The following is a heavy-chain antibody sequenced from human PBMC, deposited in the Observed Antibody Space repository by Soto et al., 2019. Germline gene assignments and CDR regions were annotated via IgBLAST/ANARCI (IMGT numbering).Heavy chain of an antibody. J-gene: IGHJ4*02. Sequence: PGGSLRLSCAASGFTFSSYAMHWVRQAPGKGLEWVAVISYDGSNKYYADSVKGRFTISRDNSKNTLYLQMNSLRAADTAVYYCARGGNRITIFGVVPTEWDYWGQVTLVTVSS. CDR1: GFTFSSYA. V-gene: IGHV3-30-3*01. D-gene: IGHD3-3*01. CDR2: ISYDGSNK. CDR3: ARGGNRITIFGVVPTEWDY.